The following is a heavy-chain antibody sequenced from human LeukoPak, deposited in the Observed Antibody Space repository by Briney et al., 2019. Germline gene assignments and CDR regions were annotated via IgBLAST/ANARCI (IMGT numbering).Heavy chain of an antibody. CDR2: INTDGSST. Sequence: GGSLRLSCAASGFTFSSYWMHWVRQAPGKGLVWVSRINTDGSSTSYADSVKGRFTISRDNAKNTLYLQMTSLRAEDTAVYYCARVKEQLRIAARPFYYYYMDVWGKGTTVTVSS. J-gene: IGHJ6*03. CDR3: ARVKEQLRIAARPFYYYYMDV. CDR1: GFTFSSYW. D-gene: IGHD6-6*01. V-gene: IGHV3-74*01.